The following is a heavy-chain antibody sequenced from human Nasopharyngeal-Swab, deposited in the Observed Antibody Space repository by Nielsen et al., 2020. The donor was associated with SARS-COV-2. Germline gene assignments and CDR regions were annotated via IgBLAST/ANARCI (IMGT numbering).Heavy chain of an antibody. CDR3: ARFYDCKGGPDY. Sequence: GESLKISCAASGFTFSDNYMSWIRQAPGKGLEWVAYISGSAYTIYYGDSMNGRFTISREHVRNSVSLQMNSLRAEDTAVYYCARFYDCKGGPDYWGQGTLVTVSS. J-gene: IGHJ4*02. CDR2: ISGSAYTI. CDR1: GFTFSDNY. D-gene: IGHD3-16*01. V-gene: IGHV3-11*01.